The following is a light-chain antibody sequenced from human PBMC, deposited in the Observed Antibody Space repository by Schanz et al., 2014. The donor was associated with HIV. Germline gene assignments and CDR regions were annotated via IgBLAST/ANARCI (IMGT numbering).Light chain of an antibody. Sequence: EIVLTQSPVILSLSPGERATLSCRASQSVRSSYLAWYQQKPGQAPRLLIYGASSRATGIPDRFSGSGSGTDFTLTISRLEPEDFAVYYCQQYGSSYTCGQGTKLEIK. CDR3: QQYGSSYT. J-gene: IGKJ2*01. CDR2: GAS. CDR1: QSVRSSY. V-gene: IGKV3-20*01.